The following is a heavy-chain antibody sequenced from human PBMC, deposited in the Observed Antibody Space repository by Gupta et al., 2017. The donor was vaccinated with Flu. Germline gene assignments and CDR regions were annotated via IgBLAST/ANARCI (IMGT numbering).Heavy chain of an antibody. V-gene: IGHV3-21*01. CDR2: ISSSSSYI. J-gene: IGHJ4*02. Sequence: EVQLVESGGGLVKPGGSLRLSCAASGFTFSSYSMNWVRQAPGKGLEWVSSISSSSSYIYYADSVKGRFTISRDNAKNSLYLQMNSLRAEDTAVYYCARDFLSVYGSGSGTADYWGQGTLVTVSS. CDR3: ARDFLSVYGSGSGTADY. CDR1: GFTFSSYS. D-gene: IGHD3-10*01.